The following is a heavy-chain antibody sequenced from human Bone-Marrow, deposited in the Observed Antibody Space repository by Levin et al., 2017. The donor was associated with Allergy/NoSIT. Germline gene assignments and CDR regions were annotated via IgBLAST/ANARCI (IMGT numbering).Heavy chain of an antibody. CDR3: ATLSGDY. D-gene: IGHD3-10*01. V-gene: IGHV3-53*01. J-gene: IGHJ4*02. Sequence: SGGSLRLSCAGSGFTISSTPMTWVRQAPGKGLEWLSLIYAGENTLYVDSVKGRFTISRDNSKNTLYLQMNSLRADDTAVYYCATLSGDYYGQGTLVTVSS. CDR2: IYAGENT. CDR1: GFTISSTP.